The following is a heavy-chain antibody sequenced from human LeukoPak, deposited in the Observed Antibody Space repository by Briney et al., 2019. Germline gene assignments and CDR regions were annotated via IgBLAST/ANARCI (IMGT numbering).Heavy chain of an antibody. D-gene: IGHD3-16*01. V-gene: IGHV3-30*04. Sequence: GRSLRLSCAASGFSLSSYAMNWVRQAPGKGLEWVADISFDGSLQHYSDSVKGRFTISRDNSNNVLFLQMNNLRAEDTAVYFCATDEAVTAVSELIMNGAFDIWGQGTMVTVSS. CDR3: ATDEAVTAVSELIMNGAFDI. CDR2: ISFDGSLQ. J-gene: IGHJ3*02. CDR1: GFSLSSYA.